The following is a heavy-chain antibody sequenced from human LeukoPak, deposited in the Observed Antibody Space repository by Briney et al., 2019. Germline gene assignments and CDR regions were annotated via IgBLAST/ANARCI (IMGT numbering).Heavy chain of an antibody. D-gene: IGHD1-20*01. CDR1: GYTFTGYY. J-gene: IGHJ3*02. CDR2: INPNSGGT. V-gene: IGHV1-2*02. Sequence: ASVKVSCKASGYTFTGYYMHWVRQAPGQGLEWMGWINPNSGGTNYAQKFQGRVTMTRDTSISTAYMELSSLRPEDTAVYYCARDRGYNWNRDAFDIWGQGTMVTVSS. CDR3: ARDRGYNWNRDAFDI.